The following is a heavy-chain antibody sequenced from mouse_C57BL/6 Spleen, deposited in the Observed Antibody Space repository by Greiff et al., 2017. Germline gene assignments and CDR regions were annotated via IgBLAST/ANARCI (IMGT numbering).Heavy chain of an antibody. V-gene: IGHV1-69*01. CDR3: AREVGAMDY. CDR1: GYTFTSYW. D-gene: IGHD1-1*01. CDR2: IDPSDSYT. Sequence: VQLQQSGAELVMPGASVKLSCKASGYTFTSYWMHWVKQRPGQGLEWIGEIDPSDSYTNYNQKFKGKSTLTVDKSSSTAYMQLSSLTSEDSAVYYCAREVGAMDYWGQGTSVTVSS. J-gene: IGHJ4*01.